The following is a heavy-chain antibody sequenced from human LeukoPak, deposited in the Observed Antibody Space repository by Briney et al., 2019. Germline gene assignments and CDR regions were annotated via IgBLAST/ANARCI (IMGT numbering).Heavy chain of an antibody. CDR3: SRGLFSGSYLDY. V-gene: IGHV4-34*01. CDR1: GGSFSGYY. Sequence: SSETLSLTCAVYGGSFSGYYWSWIRQPPGKGLEWIGEINHSGSTNYNPSLKSRVTISVETSKSQFSLQLSSVTAADTAVYYCSRGLFSGSYLDYWGQGTLVTVSS. CDR2: INHSGST. D-gene: IGHD3-10*01. J-gene: IGHJ4*02.